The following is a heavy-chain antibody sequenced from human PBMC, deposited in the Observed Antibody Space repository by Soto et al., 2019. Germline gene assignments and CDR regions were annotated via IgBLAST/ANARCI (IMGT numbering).Heavy chain of an antibody. J-gene: IGHJ5*02. D-gene: IGHD3-3*01. Sequence: SLRLSCTTSGFSFGDYAMTWVRQAPGKGLEWVGFIRNPGYGGTTEYATSVKGRFIISRDDSMSSAYLQLNSLKVDDSAVYYCVRGSFGYYGPWGQGXLVTVYS. CDR3: VRGSFGYYGP. V-gene: IGHV3-49*04. CDR1: GFSFGDYA. CDR2: IRNPGYGGTT.